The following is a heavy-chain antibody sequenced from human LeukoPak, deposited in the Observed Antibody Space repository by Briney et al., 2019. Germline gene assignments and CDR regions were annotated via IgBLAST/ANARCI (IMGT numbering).Heavy chain of an antibody. Sequence: GGSLRLSCETSGFTFSHFGMHWGRQAPGKGLEWVAVIWSDDTNQYYADSVKGRFTISRDNFRRTVSLEMNSLRAEDTAVYYCAKDAQRGFDSSNSLEPWGQESLVIVSS. D-gene: IGHD4-11*01. CDR1: GFTFSHFG. J-gene: IGHJ5*02. V-gene: IGHV3-33*06. CDR2: IWSDDTNQ. CDR3: AKDAQRGFDSSNSLEP.